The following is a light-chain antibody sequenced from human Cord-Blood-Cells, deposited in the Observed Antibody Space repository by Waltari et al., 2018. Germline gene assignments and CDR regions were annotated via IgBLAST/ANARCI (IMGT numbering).Light chain of an antibody. CDR2: GKN. J-gene: IGLJ3*02. CDR1: SLRSYY. Sequence: SSELTPAPAVSVALGQTVRITCQRYSLRSYYARPYQQKPGQAPVLVIYGKNNRPSGIPDRFSGSSSGNTAALTITGAQAEDEADYYCNSRDSSGNNWVFGGGTKLTVL. V-gene: IGLV3-19*01. CDR3: NSRDSSGNNWV.